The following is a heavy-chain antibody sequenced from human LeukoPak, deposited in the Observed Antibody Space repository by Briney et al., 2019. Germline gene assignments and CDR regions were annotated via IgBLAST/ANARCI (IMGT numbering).Heavy chain of an antibody. CDR2: ISYDGSNK. CDR1: GFTFSSYG. J-gene: IGHJ2*01. V-gene: IGHV3-30*03. Sequence: GGSLRLSCAASGFTFSSYGMHWVRQAPGEGLEWVAVISYDGSNKYYADSVKGRFTISRDNSKNTLYLQMNSLRAEDTAVYYCARQYSDILTGYHRGELYWYFDLWGRGTLVTVSS. D-gene: IGHD3-9*01. CDR3: ARQYSDILTGYHRGELYWYFDL.